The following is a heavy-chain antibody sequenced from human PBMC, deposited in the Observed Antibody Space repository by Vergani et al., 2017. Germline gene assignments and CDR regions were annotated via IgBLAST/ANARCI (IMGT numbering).Heavy chain of an antibody. CDR3: ARDRGSNWFDP. CDR2: ISSSSRYI. CDR1: GFTFSSYS. V-gene: IGHV3-21*01. Sequence: EVQLVESGGGLVKPGGSLRLSCAASGFTFSSYSMNWVRQAPGKGVEWVSSISSSSRYIFYAESVKGRFTISRDNGKNSLYLQMNSLRAEDPAVYYCARDRGSNWFDPWGQGTLVTVSS. J-gene: IGHJ5*02.